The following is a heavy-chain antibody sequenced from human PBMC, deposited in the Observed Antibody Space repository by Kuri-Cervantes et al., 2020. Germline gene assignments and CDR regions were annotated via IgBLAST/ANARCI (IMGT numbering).Heavy chain of an antibody. CDR1: GYTFTGYY. CDR3: ARSYGEQWLGKYNWFDP. Sequence: ASVKVSCKASGYTFTGYYMHWVRQAPGQGLEWMGWINPNSGTTNYAQKLQGRVTMTTDTSTSTAYMELRSLRSDDTAVYYCARSYGEQWLGKYNWFDPWGQGTLVTVSS. CDR2: INPNSGTT. D-gene: IGHD6-19*01. V-gene: IGHV1-2*02. J-gene: IGHJ5*02.